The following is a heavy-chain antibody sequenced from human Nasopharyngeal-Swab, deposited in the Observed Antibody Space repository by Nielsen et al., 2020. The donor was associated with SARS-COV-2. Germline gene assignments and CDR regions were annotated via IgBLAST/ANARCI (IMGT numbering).Heavy chain of an antibody. Sequence: GESLKISCAASGFTLSSYWMHWVRQAPGKGLVWVSRISGDGSNTFYADSVKGRFTISRDNAKNTLYPQMNSLRAEDTAVYYCLRGMAGYGWFDPWGQGILVTVSS. CDR2: ISGDGSNT. J-gene: IGHJ5*02. D-gene: IGHD2-2*03. CDR3: LRGMAGYGWFDP. CDR1: GFTLSSYW. V-gene: IGHV3-74*01.